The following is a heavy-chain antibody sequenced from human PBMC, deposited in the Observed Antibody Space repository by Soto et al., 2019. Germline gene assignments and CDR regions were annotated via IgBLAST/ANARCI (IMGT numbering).Heavy chain of an antibody. D-gene: IGHD2-2*01. Sequence: GGSLRLSCAASGFTFSGSAMHWVRQASGKGLEWVGRIRSKANSYATAYAASVKGRFTISRDDSKNTAYLQMNSLKTEDTAVYYCTKRVEGGDIVLVPAALYYYYGMDVWCQVTTCTVSS. CDR3: TKRVEGGDIVLVPAALYYYYGMDV. CDR1: GFTFSGSA. J-gene: IGHJ6*02. V-gene: IGHV3-73*01. CDR2: IRSKANSYAT.